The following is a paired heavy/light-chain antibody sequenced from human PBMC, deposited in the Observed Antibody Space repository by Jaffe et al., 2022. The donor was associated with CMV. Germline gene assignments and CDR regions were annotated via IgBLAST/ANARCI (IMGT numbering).Light chain of an antibody. V-gene: IGLV1-40*01. J-gene: IGLJ2*01. Sequence: QSVLTQPPSVSGAPGQRVTISCTGSSSNIGAGYDVNWYQQLPGTAPKLLIYGNNNRPSGVPDRFSGSKSGTSASLAITGLQVEDEADYYCQSSDSSLSGCVFGGGTKLTVL. CDR1: SSNIGAGYD. CDR2: GNN. CDR3: QSSDSSLSGCV.
Heavy chain of an antibody. CDR3: ARLHRTLNWGFDY. D-gene: IGHD7-27*01. CDR2: INHSGST. Sequence: QVQLQQWGAGLLKPSETLSLTCVVYRVSFNGYYWSWIRQPPGRGLEWIGEINHSGSTNYNPSLKRRVTISLDTSKNHFSLRLTSVTAADTAVYYCARLHRTLNWGFDYWGQGTLVTVSS. CDR1: RVSFNGYY. V-gene: IGHV4-34*01. J-gene: IGHJ4*02.